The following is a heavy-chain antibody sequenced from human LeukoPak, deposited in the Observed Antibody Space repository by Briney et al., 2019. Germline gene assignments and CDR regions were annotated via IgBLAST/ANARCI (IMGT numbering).Heavy chain of an antibody. D-gene: IGHD3-3*01. CDR1: GFTFSSYA. J-gene: IGHJ4*02. CDR3: ARNTIFGDFDY. Sequence: GGSLRLSCAASGFTFSSYAMSWVRQAPGQGLEWVSAISGSGGSTYYADSVKGRFPISRDNSKNTLYLQMNSLRAEDTAVYYCARNTIFGDFDYWGQGTLVTVSS. V-gene: IGHV3-23*01. CDR2: ISGSGGST.